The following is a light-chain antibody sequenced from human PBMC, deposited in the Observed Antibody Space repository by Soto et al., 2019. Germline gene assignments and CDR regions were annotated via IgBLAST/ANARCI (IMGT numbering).Light chain of an antibody. CDR1: QRIGSSY. Sequence: ESVLTPSPGTLSWSPGERAPPSCRAIQRIGSSYLACYQQKPGQAPSLLAYGACSRATGIPDRFSGSGSGTDFTVTISRLEPEDFAVYYCQQYGSSRFTFGPGTKVDIK. V-gene: IGKV3-20*01. CDR2: GAC. J-gene: IGKJ3*01. CDR3: QQYGSSRFT.